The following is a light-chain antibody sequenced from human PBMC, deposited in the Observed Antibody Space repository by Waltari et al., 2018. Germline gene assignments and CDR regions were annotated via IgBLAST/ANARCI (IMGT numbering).Light chain of an antibody. V-gene: IGKV1-39*01. CDR1: QGISNF. Sequence: DIQMTQSPSSLSASVGDRVTVTCRGSQGISNFLNWYQQKPGKAPKLLIYTASTLQSGVPSRCSGDGSGTEFTLTISSLQPEDFATYYCQQSYSFPETFGPGTKVDV. CDR3: QQSYSFPET. CDR2: TAS. J-gene: IGKJ3*01.